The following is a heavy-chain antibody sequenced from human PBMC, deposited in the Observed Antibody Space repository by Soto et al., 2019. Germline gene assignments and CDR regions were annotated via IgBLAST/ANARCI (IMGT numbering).Heavy chain of an antibody. Sequence: SETLSLTCAVYGGSFSGYYWSWIRQPPGKGLEWSGEINHSGSTNYNPSLKSRVTISVNTSKNQFALKLSSVTAAATAVYYCARITTGIWGQGTMVTVSS. CDR2: INHSGST. CDR1: GGSFSGYY. D-gene: IGHD3-22*01. CDR3: ARITTGI. J-gene: IGHJ3*02. V-gene: IGHV4-34*01.